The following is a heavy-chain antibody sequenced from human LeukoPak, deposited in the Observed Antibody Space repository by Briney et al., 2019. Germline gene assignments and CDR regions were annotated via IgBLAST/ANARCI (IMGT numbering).Heavy chain of an antibody. CDR3: AKTARVPDY. D-gene: IGHD6-6*01. Sequence: GGSLRLSCAASGFIFSDFYMAYISPSSHGIIYADSVKGRFTISRDNAKNSLYLQMNSLRAEDTAVYYCAKTARVPDYWGQGTQVTVSS. CDR2: ISPSSHGI. CDR1: GFIFSDFY. J-gene: IGHJ4*02. V-gene: IGHV3-11*04.